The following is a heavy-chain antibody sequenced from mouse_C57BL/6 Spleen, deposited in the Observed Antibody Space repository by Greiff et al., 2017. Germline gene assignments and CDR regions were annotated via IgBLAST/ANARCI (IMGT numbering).Heavy chain of an antibody. J-gene: IGHJ4*01. V-gene: IGHV1-55*01. CDR3: AREQLRLYYYAMDY. CDR1: GYTFTSYW. CDR2: IYPGSGST. D-gene: IGHD3-2*02. Sequence: QVQLKQPGAELVKPGASVKMSCKASGYTFTSYWITWVKQRPGQGLEWIGDIYPGSGSTNYNEKFKSKATLTVDTSSSTAYMQLSSLTSEDSAVYYCAREQLRLYYYAMDYWGQGTSVTVSS.